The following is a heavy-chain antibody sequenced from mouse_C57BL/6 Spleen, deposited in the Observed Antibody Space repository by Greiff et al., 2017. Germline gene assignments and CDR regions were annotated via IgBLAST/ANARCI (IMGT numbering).Heavy chain of an antibody. CDR3: TRSAYYSNYVWFAY. CDR2: IDPETGGT. V-gene: IGHV1-15*01. D-gene: IGHD2-5*01. Sequence: VQRVESGAELVRPGASVTLSCKASGYTFTDYEMHWVKQTPVHGLEWIGAIDPETGGTAYNQKFKGKAILTADKSSSTAYMELRSLTSEDSAVYYCTRSAYYSNYVWFAYWGQGTLVTVSA. J-gene: IGHJ3*01. CDR1: GYTFTDYE.